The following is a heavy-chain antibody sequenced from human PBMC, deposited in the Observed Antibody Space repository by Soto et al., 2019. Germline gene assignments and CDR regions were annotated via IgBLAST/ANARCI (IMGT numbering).Heavy chain of an antibody. Sequence: GGSLRLSCAASGFTFSSYSMNWVRQAPGKGLEWVSYISSSSSTIYYADSVKGRFTISRDNAKNSLYLQMNSLRAEDTAVYYCARTDILTGDYYYYMDVWGKGTTVTVSS. CDR1: GFTFSSYS. D-gene: IGHD3-9*01. V-gene: IGHV3-48*01. CDR2: ISSSSSTI. J-gene: IGHJ6*03. CDR3: ARTDILTGDYYYYMDV.